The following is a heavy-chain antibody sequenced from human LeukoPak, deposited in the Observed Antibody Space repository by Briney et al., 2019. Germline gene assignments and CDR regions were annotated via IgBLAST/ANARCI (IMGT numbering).Heavy chain of an antibody. V-gene: IGHV4-39*01. CDR1: GGSISSSSYY. CDR3: ARQGYYFDY. CDR2: IYYSGST. J-gene: IGHJ4*02. Sequence: SETLSLTCTVSGGSISSSSYYWGWIRQPPGKGLEWIGSIYYSGSTYYNPSLKSRVTISVDTSKNQFSLKLSSVTAADTAVYYCARQGYYFDYWGQGTLVTVSS.